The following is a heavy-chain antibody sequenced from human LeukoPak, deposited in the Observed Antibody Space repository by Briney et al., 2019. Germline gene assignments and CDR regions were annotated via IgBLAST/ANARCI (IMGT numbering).Heavy chain of an antibody. CDR1: GLTVSSNY. CDR3: ARSGSGWYVGCFDY. CDR2: IYSGGST. Sequence: PGGSLSLSCAASGLTVSSNYMSWVRQTPGKGLEWLSVIYSGGSTYYAHSVKSRFTISRDNSENTLYLQMKSLRAEDTAVYYCARSGSGWYVGCFDYWGQGTLVTVSS. D-gene: IGHD6-19*01. V-gene: IGHV3-53*01. J-gene: IGHJ4*02.